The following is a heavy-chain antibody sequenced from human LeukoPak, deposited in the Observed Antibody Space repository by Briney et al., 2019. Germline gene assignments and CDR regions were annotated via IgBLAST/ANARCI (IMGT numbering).Heavy chain of an antibody. Sequence: GRSLRLSCASSGFTFRTYGMHWVRQAPGKGLEWVTFIGYDGTKTDYVDSVKGRFTISRDNSNNTLYLQMNSLRIEDTAVYYCAKDRGSWSYGGFDYWGQGTLVTVSS. CDR1: GFTFRTYG. CDR2: IGYDGTKT. J-gene: IGHJ4*02. CDR3: AKDRGSWSYGGFDY. D-gene: IGHD1-26*01. V-gene: IGHV3-30*02.